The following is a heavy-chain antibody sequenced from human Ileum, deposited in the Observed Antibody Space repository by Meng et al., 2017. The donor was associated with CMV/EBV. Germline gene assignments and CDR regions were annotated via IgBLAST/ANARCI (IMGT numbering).Heavy chain of an antibody. V-gene: IGHV1-8*01. J-gene: IGHJ5*02. CDR2: MNSYSGDT. CDR3: MRGAGEGGRDWFDP. D-gene: IGHD1-14*01. Sequence: SGYTVTSHDIDWVRQAAGQGLEWMGWMNSYSGDTGYAQKFQGRVTMTRDTAIGTAYMELTGLRSEDTAVYYCMRGAGEGGRDWFDPWGQGTLVTVSS. CDR1: GYTVTSHD.